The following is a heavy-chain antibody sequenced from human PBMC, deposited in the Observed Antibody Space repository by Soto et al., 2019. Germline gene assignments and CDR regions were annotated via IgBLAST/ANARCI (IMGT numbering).Heavy chain of an antibody. V-gene: IGHV3-53*01. J-gene: IGHJ5*02. CDR2: IFSDGTT. CDR1: GFSVRSSQ. CDR3: ARVPLEQGWFDP. Sequence: PGGSLRLSCAASGFSVRSSQMSWVRQAPGKGLEWVSIIFSDGTTHYGVSVKGRFTISRDNSKNTLYLQMNSLRAEDTAVYYCARVPLEQGWFDPWGQGTLVTVSS.